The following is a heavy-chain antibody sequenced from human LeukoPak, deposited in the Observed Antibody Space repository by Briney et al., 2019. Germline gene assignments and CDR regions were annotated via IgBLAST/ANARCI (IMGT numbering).Heavy chain of an antibody. Sequence: PGGSLRLSCTASGFTFSDYWMTWVRQAPGKGPEWVANIKQDGSQRYYVDSVRGRFTISRDNAKNSLFLQMNGLRAEDTALYYCARRGGSSSRRSPIDYWGQGTLVTVSS. J-gene: IGHJ4*02. CDR3: ARRGGSSSRRSPIDY. CDR2: IKQDGSQR. CDR1: GFTFSDYW. D-gene: IGHD6-6*01. V-gene: IGHV3-7*01.